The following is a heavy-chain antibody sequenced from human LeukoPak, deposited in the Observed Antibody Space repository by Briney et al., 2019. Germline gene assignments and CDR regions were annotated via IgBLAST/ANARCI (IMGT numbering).Heavy chain of an antibody. CDR1: GFSFSNSW. CDR3: TRDRGYDVFDI. Sequence: PGGSLRRSCAAAGFSFSNSWMAWVRQAPGKGLGWVANIDQEGIERYSVVSVRGRFTISRENTKNSLYLQMDSVRAEYTALYYCTRDRGYDVFDIWGQGTMVTVSS. CDR2: IDQEGIER. D-gene: IGHD3-10*01. J-gene: IGHJ3*02. V-gene: IGHV3-7*01.